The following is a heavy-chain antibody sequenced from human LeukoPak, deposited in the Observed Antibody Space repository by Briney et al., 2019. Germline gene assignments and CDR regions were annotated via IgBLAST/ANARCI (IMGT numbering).Heavy chain of an antibody. J-gene: IGHJ6*03. CDR2: AYYSGST. Sequence: SETLSLTCTVSGGSISNYYWNWIRQPPGKGLEWIGYAYYSGSTTYNPSLKSRVTISVDTSKNQFSLKLRSVTAADTAVYYCARVYGYGYYYVDVWGKGTTVTVSS. D-gene: IGHD5-18*01. CDR1: GGSISNYY. V-gene: IGHV4-59*01. CDR3: ARVYGYGYYYVDV.